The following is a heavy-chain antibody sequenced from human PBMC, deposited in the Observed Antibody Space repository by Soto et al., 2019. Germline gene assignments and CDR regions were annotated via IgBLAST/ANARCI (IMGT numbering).Heavy chain of an antibody. J-gene: IGHJ4*02. CDR1: GGSISSGGYS. D-gene: IGHD3-22*01. CDR3: ATSKSGGYFDY. CDR2: IYHSGST. V-gene: IGHV4-30-2*01. Sequence: SETLSLTCAVSGGSISSGGYSWSWIRQPPGKGLEWIGYIYHSGSTYYNPSLKSRVTMSVDTSKNQFSLKLTSVTAVDTAVYYCATSKSGGYFDYWGRGTLVTVSS.